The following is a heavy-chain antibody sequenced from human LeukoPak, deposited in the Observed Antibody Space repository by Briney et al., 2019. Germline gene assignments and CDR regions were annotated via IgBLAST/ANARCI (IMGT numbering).Heavy chain of an antibody. CDR3: ARNHIPHASGSHRGNWKFDP. CDR2: IYPDDSDI. CDR1: GYSFTNYW. D-gene: IGHD3-10*01. J-gene: IGHJ5*02. Sequence: GESLKISCKASGYSFTNYWIGWVRQMPGKGLEWMGVIYPDDSDIRYSPSFQGQVTISADKSISTVYLQWSSLKASDTAMYYCARNHIPHASGSHRGNWKFDPWGQGTLVTVSS. V-gene: IGHV5-51*01.